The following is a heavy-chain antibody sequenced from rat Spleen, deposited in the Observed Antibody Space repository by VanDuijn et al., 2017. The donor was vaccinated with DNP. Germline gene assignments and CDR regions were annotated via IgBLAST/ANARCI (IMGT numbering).Heavy chain of an antibody. V-gene: IGHV2-6*01. CDR3: ARSDYHDGSHYYGYFDY. D-gene: IGHD1-12*02. CDR1: GLSLTTNS. J-gene: IGHJ2*01. CDR2: VSSGGST. Sequence: QVQLTESGPGLVQPSQTLSLTCTVSGLSLTTNSISWIRQPPGKGLEWIAAVSSGGSTYYNSALKPRLSISRDTSKSQVFLKMNSLQTEDTAMYFCARSDYHDGSHYYGYFDYWGQGVLVTVSS.